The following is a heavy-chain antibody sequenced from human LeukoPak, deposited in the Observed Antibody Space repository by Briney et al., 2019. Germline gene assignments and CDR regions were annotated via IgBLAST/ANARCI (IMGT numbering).Heavy chain of an antibody. CDR3: AKERGYDFWSGYFRG. V-gene: IGHV3-23*01. CDR1: GFTFSSYW. J-gene: IGHJ4*02. CDR2: ISGSGGST. D-gene: IGHD3-3*01. Sequence: GGSLRLSCAASGFTFSSYWMTWVRQAPGKGLEWVSAISGSGGSTYYADSVKGRFTISRDNSKNTLYLQMNSLRAEDTAVYYCAKERGYDFWSGYFRGWGQGTLVTVSS.